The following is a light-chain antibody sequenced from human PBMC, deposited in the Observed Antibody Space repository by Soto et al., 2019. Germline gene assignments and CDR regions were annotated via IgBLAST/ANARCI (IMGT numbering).Light chain of an antibody. V-gene: IGKV1-5*01. CDR3: QHYTSYF. J-gene: IGKJ4*01. CDR2: DAS. CDR1: QSVGTW. Sequence: DIQMTQSPSTLSASVGDRVTITCRASQSVGTWLAWYQQKPGKAPKLLIYDASSLESGVPSRFSGSGSGTEFTLIISSLQPDDFATYYCQHYTSYFFAGGTKVDIK.